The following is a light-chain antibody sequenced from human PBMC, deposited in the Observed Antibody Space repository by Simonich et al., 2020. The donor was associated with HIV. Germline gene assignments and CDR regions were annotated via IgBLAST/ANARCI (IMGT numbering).Light chain of an antibody. Sequence: QSALTQPASVSGSPGQSITISCTGTSSDIGGYNYVSWYQRHPGKAPKILIYDVTTRPSWVSNRFSGSKSGNTASLTISGLQAEDEADYYCSSYAVNNNLVFGGGTKLTVL. CDR2: DVT. J-gene: IGLJ3*02. CDR3: SSYAVNNNLV. V-gene: IGLV2-14*03. CDR1: SSDIGGYNY.